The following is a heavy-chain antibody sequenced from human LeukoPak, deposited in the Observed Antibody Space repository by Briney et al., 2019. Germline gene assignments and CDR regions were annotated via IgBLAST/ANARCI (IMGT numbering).Heavy chain of an antibody. Sequence: SETLSLTCTVSGASIRSGDYYWSWIRQPPGKGLEWIGYIYDSGSTYYNPSLKSRITISVDTSENRFSLKLSSVTATDTAVYYCAKDCSGGSCYGAFDIWGQGTMVTVSS. CDR3: AKDCSGGSCYGAFDI. J-gene: IGHJ3*02. CDR1: GASIRSGDYY. D-gene: IGHD2-15*01. CDR2: IYDSGST. V-gene: IGHV4-30-4*01.